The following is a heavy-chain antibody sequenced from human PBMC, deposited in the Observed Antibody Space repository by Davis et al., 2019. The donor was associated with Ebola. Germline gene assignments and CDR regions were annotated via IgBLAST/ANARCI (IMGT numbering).Heavy chain of an antibody. CDR2: IKQDGSEK. D-gene: IGHD6-6*01. CDR3: ARDRRSAWQLVLFDY. CDR1: GFSFNTYW. V-gene: IGHV3-7*01. Sequence: GGSLRLSCAASGFSFNTYWMSWVRQAPGKGLEWVANIKQDGSEKYYVDSVKGRFTISRDNAKNSLYLQMNSLRAEDTAVYYCARDRRSAWQLVLFDYWGQGTLVTVSS. J-gene: IGHJ4*02.